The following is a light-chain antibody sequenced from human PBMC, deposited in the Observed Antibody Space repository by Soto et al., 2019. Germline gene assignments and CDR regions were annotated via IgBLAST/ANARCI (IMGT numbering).Light chain of an antibody. J-gene: IGKJ4*01. CDR2: GAS. CDR1: QSVHSN. V-gene: IGKV3D-15*01. CDR3: QQYNNWPYT. Sequence: EIVMTQSPATLSVSPGERVTLSCRASQSVHSNLAWYQRRPGQAPRLLIHGASARAIGIPARFSGSGSGTELALTISSLRSEDFEVYYCQQYNNWPYTFGGGTKVDI.